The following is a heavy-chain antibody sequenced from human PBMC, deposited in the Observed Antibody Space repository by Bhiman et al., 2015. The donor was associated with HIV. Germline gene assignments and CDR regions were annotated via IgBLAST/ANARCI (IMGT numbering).Heavy chain of an antibody. V-gene: IGHV3-21*03. CDR3: ARDQAREVNGMDV. CDR2: ISSSSSYI. Sequence: EVQLVESGGGLVQSGGSLRLSCAASGITFRKYAMSWVRQAPGKGLEWVSSISSSSSYIYYADSVKGRFTISRDNAKNSLYLQMNSLRAEDTGVYNCARDQAREVNGMDVWGQGTTVTVSS. J-gene: IGHJ6*02. CDR1: GITFRKYA. D-gene: IGHD3-10*01.